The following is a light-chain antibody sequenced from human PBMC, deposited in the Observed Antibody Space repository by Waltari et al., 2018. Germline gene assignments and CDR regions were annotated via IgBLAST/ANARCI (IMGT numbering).Light chain of an antibody. CDR1: QSIGRS. CDR2: YAS. J-gene: IGKJ5*01. Sequence: EIVLTQSPDFQSVTPKEKVTITCRASQSIGRSLHWYQRKPGQAPNLLIQYASQSISGVPSRFSGSGSGTDFTLTITSLEAEDAATYFCHQSSKLPITFGQGTRLEI. CDR3: HQSSKLPIT. V-gene: IGKV6-21*02.